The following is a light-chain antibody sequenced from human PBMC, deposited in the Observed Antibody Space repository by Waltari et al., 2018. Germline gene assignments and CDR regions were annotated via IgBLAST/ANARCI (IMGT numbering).Light chain of an antibody. V-gene: IGLV2-23*01. CDR1: SSDFGTYNL. Sequence: QSALTQPASVSGSPGQSITISCPVTSSDFGTYNLVSWYQQYPGKAPNLMIYEGSKRPSGVSNRFSGSKSGNTASLTISGLQAEDEADYYCCSYAGSNTWVFGGGTKLTVL. J-gene: IGLJ3*02. CDR2: EGS. CDR3: CSYAGSNTWV.